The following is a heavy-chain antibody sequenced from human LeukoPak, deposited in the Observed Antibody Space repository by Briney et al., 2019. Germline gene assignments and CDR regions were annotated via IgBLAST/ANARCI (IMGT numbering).Heavy chain of an antibody. V-gene: IGHV3-23*01. J-gene: IGHJ5*02. CDR3: AKAILVRGVYNWFDP. CDR1: GFTFSSYA. CDR2: ISGSGGST. D-gene: IGHD3-10*01. Sequence: GGSLRLSCAASGFTFSSYAMSWVRQAPGKGLEWVSAISGSGGSTYYADSVKGRFTISRDNSKNTLYLQMNSLRAEDTAVYYCAKAILVRGVYNWFDPWGQGTLVTVSS.